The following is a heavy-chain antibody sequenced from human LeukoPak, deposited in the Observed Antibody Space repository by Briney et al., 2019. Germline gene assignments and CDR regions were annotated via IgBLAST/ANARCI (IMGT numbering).Heavy chain of an antibody. CDR2: ISAYNGNT. D-gene: IGHD2-8*02. V-gene: IGHV1-18*01. Sequence: ASVKVSCKASGYTFTSYGISWVRQAPGQGLEWMGWISAYNGNTNYAQKLQGRVTMTTDTSTSTAYMELRSLRSDDTAVYYCASTGGGNSLSWFDPWGQGTLVTASS. CDR3: ASTGGGNSLSWFDP. CDR1: GYTFTSYG. J-gene: IGHJ5*02.